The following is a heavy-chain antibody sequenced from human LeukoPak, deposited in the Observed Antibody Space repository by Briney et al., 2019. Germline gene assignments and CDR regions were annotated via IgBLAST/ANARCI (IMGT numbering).Heavy chain of an antibody. CDR2: IYYSGST. Sequence: IPSQTLSLTCTVSGGSISSGDYYWSWIRQPPVKGLEWIGYIYYSGSTYYNPSLKSRVTISVDTSKNQFSLKLSSVTAADTAVYYCARIHSGSYQLPHYFDYWGQGTLVTVSS. CDR3: ARIHSGSYQLPHYFDY. D-gene: IGHD1-26*01. J-gene: IGHJ4*02. V-gene: IGHV4-30-4*01. CDR1: GGSISSGDYY.